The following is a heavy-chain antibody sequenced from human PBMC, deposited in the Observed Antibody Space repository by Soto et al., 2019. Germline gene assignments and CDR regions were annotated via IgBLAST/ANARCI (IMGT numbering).Heavy chain of an antibody. Sequence: QVSLVQSGAEVKKPGASVNVSCKAFGYIFSNFYIHWVRQAPGQGLKWMGIINPNTGGTSYPQKFQGRVTLTRDTSTSTVHMEMSSLTSEDPAVYYCARDKVYGDNSFDFWGQGTLVTVSS. CDR3: ARDKVYGDNSFDF. CDR2: INPNTGGT. J-gene: IGHJ4*02. D-gene: IGHD4-17*01. CDR1: GYIFSNFY. V-gene: IGHV1-46*01.